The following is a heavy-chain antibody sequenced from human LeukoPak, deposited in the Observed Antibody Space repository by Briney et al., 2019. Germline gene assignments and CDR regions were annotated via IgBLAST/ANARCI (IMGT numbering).Heavy chain of an antibody. J-gene: IGHJ4*02. CDR2: ISSSSSAI. CDR1: GFTFSTYS. CDR3: ARDLRYNFWSGSYLSVDYIDY. Sequence: GGSLRLSCAASGFTFSTYSMNWVRQAPGKGLEWVSYISSSSSAIYYADSVRGRFTISRDNAKSLLSLQMNSLRAEDTAVYYCARDLRYNFWSGSYLSVDYIDYWGQGALVTVSS. D-gene: IGHD3-3*01. V-gene: IGHV3-48*01.